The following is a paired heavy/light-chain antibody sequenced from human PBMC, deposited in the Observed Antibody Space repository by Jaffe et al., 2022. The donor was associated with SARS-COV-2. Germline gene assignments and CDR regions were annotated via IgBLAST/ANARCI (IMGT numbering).Heavy chain of an antibody. D-gene: IGHD3-16*01. CDR2: VYYDGRT. J-gene: IGHJ6*02. Sequence: QLQLQESGPGLVKPSETLSLTCIVSGGSISTNSHYWAWIRQPPGKGLEWVGSVYYDGRTFYNPSLKSRVTISADTSENQFSLKLSSVTAADTAVYYCARRIMTIGSPVWGQGTTVTVSS. CDR1: GGSISTNSHY. CDR3: ARRIMTIGSPV. V-gene: IGHV4-39*01.
Light chain of an antibody. J-gene: IGKJ4*01. Sequence: EIVMTQSPLSLPVTPGEPASISCRSSQSLLYSNGYNYLDWYLQKPGQSPQLLIYLASSRASGVPDRFSGSGSGTDFTLTISRVETEDVGVYYCKQALQNPLTFGGGTKVEIK. CDR2: LAS. CDR1: QSLLYSNGYNY. CDR3: KQALQNPLT. V-gene: IGKV2-28*01.